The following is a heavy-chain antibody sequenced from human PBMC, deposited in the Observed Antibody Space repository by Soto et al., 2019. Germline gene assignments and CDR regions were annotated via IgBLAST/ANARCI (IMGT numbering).Heavy chain of an antibody. V-gene: IGHV3-30*18. CDR3: AKDQLPYDFWSGHYYYYSMDV. CDR2: ISYDGSNK. Sequence: QVQLVESGGGVVQPGRSLRLSCAASGFTFSSYGMHWVRQAPGKGLEWVAVISYDGSNKYYADSVKGRFTISRDNSKNTLYLQMNSLRAVDTAVYYCAKDQLPYDFWSGHYYYYSMDVWGQGTTVTVSS. D-gene: IGHD3-3*01. CDR1: GFTFSSYG. J-gene: IGHJ6*02.